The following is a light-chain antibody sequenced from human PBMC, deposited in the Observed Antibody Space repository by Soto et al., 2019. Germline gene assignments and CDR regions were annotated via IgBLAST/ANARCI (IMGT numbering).Light chain of an antibody. J-gene: IGKJ4*01. V-gene: IGKV3-15*01. CDR3: QQYYNWPLT. CDR2: RAS. CDR1: ESVSSH. Sequence: EIVMTQSPGTLSVAPGERATLSCWASESVSSHLAWYQQKPGQAPRLLISRASTRASGTPARFSGSGSGTEFTLTISSLESEDFAVYHCQQYYNWPLTFGGGTKVDIK.